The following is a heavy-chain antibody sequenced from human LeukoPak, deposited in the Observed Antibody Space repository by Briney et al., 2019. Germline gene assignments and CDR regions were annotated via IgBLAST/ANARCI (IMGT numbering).Heavy chain of an antibody. J-gene: IGHJ4*02. D-gene: IGHD1-26*01. CDR3: ARHGGISGVGPTEDY. CDR1: GDSISSSTYY. CDR2: IHNAGST. V-gene: IGHV4-39*01. Sequence: SETLSLTCTVSGDSISSSTYYWGWIRQPPGKGLEWIGSIHNAGSTYYNPSLKSRVSISVDTSKAHFSLKLRSATAADTAVYYCARHGGISGVGPTEDYWGQGTLVTVSS.